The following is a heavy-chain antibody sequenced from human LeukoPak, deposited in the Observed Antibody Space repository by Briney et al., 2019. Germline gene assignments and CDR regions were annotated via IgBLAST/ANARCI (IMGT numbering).Heavy chain of an antibody. CDR2: IIPIFGTA. Sequence: ASVKVSCKASGGTFSSYAISWVRQAPGQGLEWMGGIIPIFGTANYAQKFQGRVTITADESTSTAYMELSSLRSEDTAMYYCARGPTAYYDSSGYLDYWGQGTLVTVSS. CDR1: GGTFSSYA. D-gene: IGHD3-22*01. J-gene: IGHJ4*02. CDR3: ARGPTAYYDSSGYLDY. V-gene: IGHV1-69*13.